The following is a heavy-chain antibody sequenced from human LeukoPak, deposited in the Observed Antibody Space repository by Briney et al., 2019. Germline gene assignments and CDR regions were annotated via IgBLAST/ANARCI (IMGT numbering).Heavy chain of an antibody. J-gene: IGHJ6*02. CDR3: ARGNYYDSRYYYYYYGMDV. CDR2: LIPILGIA. CDR1: GYTLTELS. V-gene: IGHV1-69*04. D-gene: IGHD3-22*01. Sequence: SVKVSFKVSGYTLTELSMHWVRQAPGQGLEWMGRLIPILGIANYAQKFQGRVTITADKSTSTAYMELSSLRSEDTAVYYCARGNYYDSRYYYYYYGMDVWGQGTTVTVSS.